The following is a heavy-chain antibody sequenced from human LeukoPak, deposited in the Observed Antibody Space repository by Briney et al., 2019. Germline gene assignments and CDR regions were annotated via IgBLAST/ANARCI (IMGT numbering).Heavy chain of an antibody. CDR2: IYHSGST. Sequence: SETLSLTCTVSGYSISSGYYWGWIRQPPGKGLEWIGSIYHSGSTYYNPSLKSRVTISVDTSKNQFSLKLSSVTAADTAVYYCARGDDSGNYFDYWGQGTLVTVSS. V-gene: IGHV4-38-2*02. J-gene: IGHJ4*02. D-gene: IGHD4-17*01. CDR1: GYSISSGYY. CDR3: ARGDDSGNYFDY.